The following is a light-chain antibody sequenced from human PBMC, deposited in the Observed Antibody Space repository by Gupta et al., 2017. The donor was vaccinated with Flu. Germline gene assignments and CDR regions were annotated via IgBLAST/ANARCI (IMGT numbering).Light chain of an antibody. CDR1: QSILFSSNNKNY. Sequence: IVMTQSPDSLAVSLGERATINCTSSQSILFSSNNKNYLAWYQQKPGQPPRLLIYWTSTRESGVPDRFSGSASGTEFTLTISSLQAEDVAVYYCQQYYSIPWTFGQGTRVEIK. J-gene: IGKJ1*01. CDR3: QQYYSIPWT. V-gene: IGKV4-1*01. CDR2: WTS.